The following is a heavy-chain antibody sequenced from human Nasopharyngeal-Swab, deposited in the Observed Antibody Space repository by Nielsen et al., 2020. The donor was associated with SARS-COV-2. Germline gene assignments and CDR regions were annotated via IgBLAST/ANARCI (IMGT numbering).Heavy chain of an antibody. CDR1: GYSFTSCW. D-gene: IGHD2-2*01. Sequence: GESLKISCKGSGYSFTSCWIGWVRQMPGKGLEWMGIIYPGDSDTRYSPSFQGQVTISADKSINTAYLQWSSLKASDTAMYYCASLPNPYQGWFDPWGQGTLVTVSS. J-gene: IGHJ5*02. CDR2: IYPGDSDT. CDR3: ASLPNPYQGWFDP. V-gene: IGHV5-51*01.